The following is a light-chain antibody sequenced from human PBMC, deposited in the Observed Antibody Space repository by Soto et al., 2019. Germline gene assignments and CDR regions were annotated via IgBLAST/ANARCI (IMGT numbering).Light chain of an antibody. Sequence: QSVLTQPPSASGTPGQRVTISCSGSSSNIGSNTVSWYQQLPGTAPKLLIYRNDQRPSGVPDRFSGSKSGTSASLAISGLQSEDEADYYCAAWDDSLNGQVVFGGGTKLTVL. CDR3: AAWDDSLNGQVV. CDR1: SSNIGSNT. V-gene: IGLV1-44*01. CDR2: RND. J-gene: IGLJ2*01.